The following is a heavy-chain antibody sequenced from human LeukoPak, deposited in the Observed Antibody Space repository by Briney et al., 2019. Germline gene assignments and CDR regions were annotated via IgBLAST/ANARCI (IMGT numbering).Heavy chain of an antibody. D-gene: IGHD5-24*01. J-gene: IGHJ4*02. CDR1: GGSISSSSYY. CDR2: IYYSGST. CDR3: ARVGRDGSISFDY. Sequence: PPETLSLTCTVSGGSISSSSYYWGWIRQPPGKGLEWIGSIYYSGSTYYNPSLKSRVIISVDTSKNQFSLKVSSVTAADTAVYYCARVGRDGSISFDYWGQGTLVTVSS. V-gene: IGHV4-39*07.